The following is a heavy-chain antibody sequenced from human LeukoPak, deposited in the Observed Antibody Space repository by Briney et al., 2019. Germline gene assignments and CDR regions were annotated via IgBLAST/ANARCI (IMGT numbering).Heavy chain of an antibody. CDR1: GGTFSSYA. D-gene: IGHD6-6*01. V-gene: IGHV1-69*05. CDR3: ARDRAEYLRPDAFDI. Sequence: SVKVSCKASGGTFSSYAISWVRQAPGQGLEWMGRIIPIFGTANYAQKFQGRVTITTDESTSTAYMELSSLRSEDTAVYYCARDRAEYLRPDAFDIWGQGTMDTVSS. J-gene: IGHJ3*02. CDR2: IIPIFGTA.